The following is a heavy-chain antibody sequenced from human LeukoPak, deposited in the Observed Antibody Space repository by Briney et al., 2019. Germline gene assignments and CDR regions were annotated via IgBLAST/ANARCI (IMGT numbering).Heavy chain of an antibody. CDR3: AREPYYYGSSALYFDY. CDR2: IKQDGSEK. CDR1: GFTFSNYW. J-gene: IGHJ4*02. V-gene: IGHV3-7*01. D-gene: IGHD3-22*01. Sequence: GGSLRLSCAASGFTFSNYWMSWVRQAPGKGLEWLANIKQDGSEKYYVDSVKGRFTISRDNAKNSLYLQINSLRAEDTAVYYCAREPYYYGSSALYFDYWGQGTLATVSS.